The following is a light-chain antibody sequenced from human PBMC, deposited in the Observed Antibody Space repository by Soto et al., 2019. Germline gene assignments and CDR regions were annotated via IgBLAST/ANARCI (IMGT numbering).Light chain of an antibody. J-gene: IGKJ3*01. CDR2: DAS. CDR1: QSVSSY. Sequence: EIVLTQSPATLSLSPGERDTLSCRASQSVSSYFAWYQQKPGQAPRLLIYDASNRATGIPARFSGSGSGTDFTLTISSLEPEDFSVYYCQQRSNWPRGVFTVGPGTKVDIK. CDR3: QQRSNWPRGVFT. V-gene: IGKV3-11*01.